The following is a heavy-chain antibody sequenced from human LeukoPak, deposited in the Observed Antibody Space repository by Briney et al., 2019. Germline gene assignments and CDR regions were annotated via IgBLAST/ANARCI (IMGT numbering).Heavy chain of an antibody. J-gene: IGHJ6*02. D-gene: IGHD2-2*01. CDR1: GGSISSSSYY. Sequence: SETLSLTCTVSGGSISSSSYYWGWIRQPPGKGLEWIGEINHSGSTNYNPSLKSRVTISVDTSKNQFSLKLSSVTAADTAVYYCARGVYCSSTSCYPYYYYGMDVWGQGTTVTVSS. V-gene: IGHV4-39*07. CDR3: ARGVYCSSTSCYPYYYYGMDV. CDR2: INHSGST.